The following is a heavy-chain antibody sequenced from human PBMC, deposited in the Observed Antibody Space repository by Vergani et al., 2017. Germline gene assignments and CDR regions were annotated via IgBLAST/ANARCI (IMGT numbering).Heavy chain of an antibody. CDR1: GFTFSDYY. V-gene: IGHV3-11*06. D-gene: IGHD6-19*01. CDR2: ISSSSSYT. J-gene: IGHJ4*02. CDR3: ARDRAGLAVAGTTVGY. Sequence: QVQLVESGGGLVKPGGSLRLSCAASGFTFSDYYMSWIRQAPGKGLEWVSYISSSSSYTNYADSVKGRFTISRDNAKNSLYLQMNSLRAEDTAVYYCARDRAGLAVAGTTVGYWGQGTLVTVSS.